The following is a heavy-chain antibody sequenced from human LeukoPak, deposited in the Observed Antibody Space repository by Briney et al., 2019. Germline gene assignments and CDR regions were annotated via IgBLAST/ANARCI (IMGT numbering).Heavy chain of an antibody. V-gene: IGHV4-30-4*01. D-gene: IGHD3-10*01. CDR2: IYYGEST. CDR1: GGSITSGDYY. J-gene: IGHJ4*02. Sequence: TSETLSLTCTVSGGSITSGDYYWSWIRQPPGKGLEWIGYIYYGESTDYNPSLKSPVTMSLDTSKNQFSLKLSSVTAADTAVYYCARVYYGSGSLYYFDYWGQGTLVTVSS. CDR3: ARVYYGSGSLYYFDY.